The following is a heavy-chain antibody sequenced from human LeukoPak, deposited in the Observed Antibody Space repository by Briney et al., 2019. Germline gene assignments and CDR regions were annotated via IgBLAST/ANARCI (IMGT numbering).Heavy chain of an antibody. D-gene: IGHD2-15*01. V-gene: IGHV3-23*01. CDR1: GFTFRSYA. Sequence: GGSLRLSCAASGFTFRSYAMSWVRQAPGKGLEWVSSISGSGGSTYYAYSVKGRFTISRDNSKNTLYLQMNSLRAEDTAIYYCARRLDLGSIVVVVAATGCFDYWGQGTLVTVSS. J-gene: IGHJ4*02. CDR2: ISGSGGST. CDR3: ARRLDLGSIVVVVAATGCFDY.